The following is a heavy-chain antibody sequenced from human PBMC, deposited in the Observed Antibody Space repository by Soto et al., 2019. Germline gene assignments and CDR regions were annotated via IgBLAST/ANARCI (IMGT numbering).Heavy chain of an antibody. CDR3: ARGYVGAYCSSTSCYSDYYYGMDV. J-gene: IGHJ6*02. D-gene: IGHD2-2*01. CDR2: ISSSSSTI. Sequence: GGSLRLSCAASGFTFSSYSMNWVRQAPGRGLEWVSYISSSSSTIYYADSVKGRFTISRDKAKNSLYLQMNSLRAEDTAVYYCARGYVGAYCSSTSCYSDYYYGMDVWGQGTTVTVSS. V-gene: IGHV3-48*01. CDR1: GFTFSSYS.